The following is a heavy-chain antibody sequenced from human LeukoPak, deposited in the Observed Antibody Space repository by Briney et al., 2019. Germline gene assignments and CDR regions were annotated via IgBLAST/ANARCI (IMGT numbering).Heavy chain of an antibody. Sequence: ASVKVSCKASGNTFTSYDINWVRQATGQGREWMGWMNPNSGITGYAQKFKGRVTMTRNTSINTAYMEMSSLRSEDTAVYYCARPRQLWSYGMDVWGQGTTVTVSS. CDR3: ARPRQLWSYGMDV. D-gene: IGHD5-18*01. V-gene: IGHV1-8*01. J-gene: IGHJ6*02. CDR2: MNPNSGIT. CDR1: GNTFTSYD.